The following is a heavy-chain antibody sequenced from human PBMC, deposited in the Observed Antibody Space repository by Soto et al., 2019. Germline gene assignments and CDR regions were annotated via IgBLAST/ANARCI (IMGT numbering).Heavy chain of an antibody. CDR3: ASARYDFWSGYYTDY. V-gene: IGHV3-7*01. D-gene: IGHD3-3*01. CDR1: GFTFSSYW. CDR2: IKQDGSEK. J-gene: IGHJ4*02. Sequence: EVQLVESGGGLVQPGGSLRLSCAASGFTFSSYWMSWVRQAPGKGLEWVANIKQDGSEKYYVDFVKGRFTISRDNAKNSLYLQMNSLRAEDTAVYYCASARYDFWSGYYTDYWGQGTLVSVSS.